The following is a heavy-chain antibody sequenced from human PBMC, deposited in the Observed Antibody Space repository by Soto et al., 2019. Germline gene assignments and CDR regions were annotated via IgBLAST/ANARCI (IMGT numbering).Heavy chain of an antibody. CDR1: GGSISSSSYY. J-gene: IGHJ6*03. CDR2: IYYSGST. Sequence: PSETLSLTCTVSGGSISSSSYYWGWIRQPPGKGLEWIGSIYYSGSTYYNPSLKSRVTISVDTSKNQFSLKLSSVTAADTAVYYCARTPRCSSTSCYAYYYYYMDVWGKGTTVTVSS. CDR3: ARTPRCSSTSCYAYYYYYMDV. V-gene: IGHV4-39*01. D-gene: IGHD2-2*01.